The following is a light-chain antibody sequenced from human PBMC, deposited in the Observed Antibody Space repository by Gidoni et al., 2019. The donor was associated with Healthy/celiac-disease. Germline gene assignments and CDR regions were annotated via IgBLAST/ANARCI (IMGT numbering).Light chain of an antibody. CDR1: QSVSSY. V-gene: IGKV3-11*01. CDR3: QQRSNWLFT. J-gene: IGKJ3*01. CDR2: DAS. Sequence: ESVLTQSPATLSLSPGERAPLSCRASQSVSSYLAWYQQKPGQAPRLLIYDASNRATGIPARFSGSGSGTDFTLTISSLEPEDFAVYYCQQRSNWLFTFGPGTKVDIK.